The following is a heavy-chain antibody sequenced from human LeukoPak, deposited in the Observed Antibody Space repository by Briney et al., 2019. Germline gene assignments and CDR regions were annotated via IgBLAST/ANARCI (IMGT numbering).Heavy chain of an antibody. V-gene: IGHV3-23*01. CDR3: AKDSSGYHYAGPFDY. D-gene: IGHD3-22*01. CDR2: ISGSGGST. Sequence: TGGSLRLSCAASGFTFSSYAMSWVRQAPGKGLEWVSAISGSGGSTYYADSVKGRFTISRDNSKNTLYLQMNSLRAEDTAVYYCAKDSSGYHYAGPFDYWGQGTLVTVSS. CDR1: GFTFSSYA. J-gene: IGHJ4*02.